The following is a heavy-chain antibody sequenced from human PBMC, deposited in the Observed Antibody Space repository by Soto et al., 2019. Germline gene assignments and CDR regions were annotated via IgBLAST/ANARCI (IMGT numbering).Heavy chain of an antibody. Sequence: ASVKVSCKTSGYSFTTYGISWVRQAPGQGLEWMGWISAYNGNTNYAQKLQGRVTMTTDTSTSTAYMELRSLRSDDTAVYYCARLVYYDILTGYYTNWFDPWGQGTLVTVSS. V-gene: IGHV1-18*01. CDR2: ISAYNGNT. D-gene: IGHD3-9*01. J-gene: IGHJ5*02. CDR1: GYSFTTYG. CDR3: ARLVYYDILTGYYTNWFDP.